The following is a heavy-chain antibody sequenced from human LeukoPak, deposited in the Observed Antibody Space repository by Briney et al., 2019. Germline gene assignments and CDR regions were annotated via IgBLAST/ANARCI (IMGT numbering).Heavy chain of an antibody. D-gene: IGHD6-13*01. CDR1: GGSISSGDYY. CDR2: IYYSGST. CDR3: ARDSRSWYGFY. V-gene: IGHV4-30-4*08. J-gene: IGHJ4*02. Sequence: PSETLSLTCTVSGGSISSGDYYWSWIRQPPWKGLEWIGYIYYSGSTYYNPSLKSRVTISVDTSKNQFSLKLSSVTDADTAVYYCARDSRSWYGFYWGQGTLVTVSS.